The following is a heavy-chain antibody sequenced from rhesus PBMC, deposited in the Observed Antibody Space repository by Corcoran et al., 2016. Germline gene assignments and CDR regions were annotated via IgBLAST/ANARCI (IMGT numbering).Heavy chain of an antibody. D-gene: IGHD4-29*01. V-gene: IGHV4S11*01. Sequence: QVQLQESVPGLVKPLETLSLTCAVSGGSISSNYWSWIRPAPGKGLEWIGYIYGSGSSTNYNPALKSRVTLSGDTSKNQLSLKLSSVTAADTAVYYGARHLAASNRFDVWGPGVLVTVSS. CDR1: GGSISSNY. CDR2: IYGSGSST. J-gene: IGHJ5-1*01. CDR3: ARHLAASNRFDV.